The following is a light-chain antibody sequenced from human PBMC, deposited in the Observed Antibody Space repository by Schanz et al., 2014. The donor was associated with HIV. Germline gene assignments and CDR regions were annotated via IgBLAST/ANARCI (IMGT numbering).Light chain of an antibody. CDR3: CSNTSTYTLV. J-gene: IGLJ2*01. V-gene: IGLV2-14*02. Sequence: QSALTQPASVSGSPGQSITISCTGTSSDVGSYNLVSWYQQHPGKAPKLMIYEVSKRPSGVSNRFSGSKSGNTASLTISGLQAEDEADYYCCSNTSTYTLVFGGGTKLTVL. CDR1: SSDVGSYNL. CDR2: EVS.